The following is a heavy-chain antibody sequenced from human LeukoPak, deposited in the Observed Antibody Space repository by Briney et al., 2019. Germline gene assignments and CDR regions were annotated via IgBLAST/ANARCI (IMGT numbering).Heavy chain of an antibody. D-gene: IGHD2-2*01. Sequence: ASVKVSCKASGYTFTSYGISWVRQAPGQGLEWMGWISAYNGNTNYAQKLQGRVTMTTDTSTSTAYMELRSLRSDDTAVYYCARDRVPSLTFEAFDIWGQGTMVTVSS. CDR2: ISAYNGNT. J-gene: IGHJ3*02. CDR3: ARDRVPSLTFEAFDI. CDR1: GYTFTSYG. V-gene: IGHV1-18*01.